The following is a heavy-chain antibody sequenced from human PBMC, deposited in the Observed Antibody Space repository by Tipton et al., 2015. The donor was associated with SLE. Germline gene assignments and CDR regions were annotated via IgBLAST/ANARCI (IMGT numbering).Heavy chain of an antibody. J-gene: IGHJ4*02. Sequence: QLVQSGAEVKKPGESLKISCKGSGYSFTNYWIGWVRQVPGKGLEWMGIIYAGDSDTRYSPSFQGQVTISADTSISTVYLQWSSLKASDTGMYYCARLELQLGLDQWGQGTLVTVSS. D-gene: IGHD3-10*01. CDR1: GYSFTNYW. V-gene: IGHV5-51*03. CDR2: IYAGDSDT. CDR3: ARLELQLGLDQ.